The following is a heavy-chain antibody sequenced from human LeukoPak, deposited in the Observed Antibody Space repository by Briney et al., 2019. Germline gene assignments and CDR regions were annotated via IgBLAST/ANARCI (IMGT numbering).Heavy chain of an antibody. Sequence: PSETLSLTCAVYGGSFSGYYWSWIRQPPGKGLEWIGEINHSGSTNYNPSLKSRVTISVDTSKNQFSLKLSSVTAADTAVYYCARVGYSWTDAFDIWGQGTMVTVSS. CDR2: INHSGST. D-gene: IGHD5-18*01. CDR3: ARVGYSWTDAFDI. CDR1: GGSFSGYY. V-gene: IGHV4-34*01. J-gene: IGHJ3*02.